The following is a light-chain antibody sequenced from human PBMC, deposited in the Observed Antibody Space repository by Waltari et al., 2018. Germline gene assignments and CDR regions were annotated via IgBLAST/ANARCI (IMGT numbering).Light chain of an antibody. CDR3: QTGGHGTWV. CDR1: SGHSSNV. CDR2: VNSDGSH. V-gene: IGLV4-69*01. Sequence: QLVLTQSPSASASLGASVKLTCTLSSGHSSNVIAWLQQRPEKGPRYLMKVNSDGSHGKGDEIPDRFSGSSSGAERYLTISSLQSEDEADYYCQTGGHGTWVFGGGTKLTVL. J-gene: IGLJ3*02.